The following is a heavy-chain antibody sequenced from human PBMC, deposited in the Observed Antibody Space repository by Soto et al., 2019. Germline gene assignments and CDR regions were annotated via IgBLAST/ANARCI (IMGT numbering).Heavy chain of an antibody. V-gene: IGHV3-74*01. D-gene: IGHD6-13*01. CDR3: AKRVWFDY. J-gene: IGHJ4*02. Sequence: EVHLVESGGGLVQPGGSLRLSCAASGFTFSSHWMHWVRQAPGKGLVWVSRINTDGSTTNYADSVKGRFTISRDNSKNTLYLQMNSLRAEDTAVYYCAKRVWFDYWGQGTLVTVSS. CDR1: GFTFSSHW. CDR2: INTDGSTT.